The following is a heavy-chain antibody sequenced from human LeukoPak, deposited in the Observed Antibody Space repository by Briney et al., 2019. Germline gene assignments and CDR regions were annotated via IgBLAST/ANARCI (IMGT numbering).Heavy chain of an antibody. D-gene: IGHD5-18*01. J-gene: IGHJ4*02. V-gene: IGHV4-39*07. Sequence: TSETLSLTCTVSGGSISSSSYYWGWIRQPPGKGLEWIGSIYYSGSTYYNPSLKSRVTISVDKSKNQFSLTLSSVTAADTAVYYCARVGSGRYNYGYSLVYWGQGTLVTVSS. CDR3: ARVGSGRYNYGYSLVY. CDR2: IYYSGST. CDR1: GGSISSSSYY.